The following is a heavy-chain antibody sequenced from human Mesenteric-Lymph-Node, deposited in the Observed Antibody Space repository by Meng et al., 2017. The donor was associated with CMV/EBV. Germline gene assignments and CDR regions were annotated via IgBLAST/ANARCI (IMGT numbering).Heavy chain of an antibody. J-gene: IGHJ6*02. V-gene: IGHV3-53*01. CDR1: GLSVISNY. D-gene: IGHD2-2*01. CDR3: AKETSSPAISYNYYGLDV. Sequence: GESLKISCAASGLSVISNYMSWVRQAPGKGLEWVSIMYTGGQRYYADSVKGRFTISRDNPKNTLYLQMNSLRVEDTAVYYCAKETSSPAISYNYYGLDVWGQGTTVTVSS. CDR2: MYTGGQR.